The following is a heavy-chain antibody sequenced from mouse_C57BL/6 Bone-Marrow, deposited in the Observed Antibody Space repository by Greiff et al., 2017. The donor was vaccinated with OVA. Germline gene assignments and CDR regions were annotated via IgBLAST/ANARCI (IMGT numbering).Heavy chain of an antibody. V-gene: IGHV1-81*01. CDR3: ASVGRTGIRYAMDY. Sequence: QVQLKQSGAELARPGASVKLSCKASGYTFTSYGISWVKQRTGQGLEWIGEIYPRSGNTYYNEKFKGKATLTADKSSSTAYMELRSLTSEDSAVYFCASVGRTGIRYAMDYWGQGTSVTVSS. J-gene: IGHJ4*01. CDR2: IYPRSGNT. D-gene: IGHD3-3*01. CDR1: GYTFTSYG.